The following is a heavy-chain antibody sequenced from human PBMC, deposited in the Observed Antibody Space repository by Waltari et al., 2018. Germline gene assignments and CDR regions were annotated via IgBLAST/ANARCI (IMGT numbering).Heavy chain of an antibody. CDR3: AKGGRDWGPHFDY. V-gene: IGHV3-23*01. CDR1: GFRFSTYA. J-gene: IGHJ4*02. D-gene: IGHD7-27*01. CDR2: ISATADAT. Sequence: EVQLLASGGGQVSPGGSLRLSCGTSGFRFSTYAMTWVRPSTEMGLQWVATISATADATYYAESLKGRFTVSRDQSKSTLYLQMNSLTFEDTAVYYCAKGGRDWGPHFDYWGQGIPVIVSS.